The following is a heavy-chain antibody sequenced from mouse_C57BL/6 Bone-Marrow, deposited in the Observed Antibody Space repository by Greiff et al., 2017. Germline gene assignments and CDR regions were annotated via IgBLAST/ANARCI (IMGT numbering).Heavy chain of an antibody. CDR2: ISSGGSYT. Sequence: EVKLMESGGDLVKPGGSLKLSCAASGFTFSSYGMSWVRQTPDKRLEWVATISSGGSYTYYPDSVKGRFTISRDNAKNTLYLQMSSLKSEDTAMYYCARHQGGGSDYAMDYWGQGTSVTVSS. D-gene: IGHD3-2*02. CDR1: GFTFSSYG. V-gene: IGHV5-6*01. J-gene: IGHJ4*01. CDR3: ARHQGGGSDYAMDY.